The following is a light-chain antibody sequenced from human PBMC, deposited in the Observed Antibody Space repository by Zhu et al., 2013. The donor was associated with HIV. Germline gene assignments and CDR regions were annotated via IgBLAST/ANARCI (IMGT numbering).Light chain of an antibody. J-gene: IGKJ1*01. Sequence: EIVLTQSPGTLSLSPGERATLSCRASQSVSTSYLAWYQQKPGQAPRLLIHGASSRATGIPDRFSGSGSGTDFTLTISGLEPEDFAVYYCQQYETSPLWTFGQGTKVEV. CDR3: QQYETSPLWT. CDR1: QSVSTSY. V-gene: IGKV3-20*01. CDR2: GAS.